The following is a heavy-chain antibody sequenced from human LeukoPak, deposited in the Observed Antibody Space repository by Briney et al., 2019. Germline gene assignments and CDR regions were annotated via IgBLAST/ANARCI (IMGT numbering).Heavy chain of an antibody. V-gene: IGHV4-39*07. CDR2: IYYSGST. CDR1: GGSISSSSYY. D-gene: IGHD3-16*02. Sequence: PSETLSLTCTVSGGSISSSSYYWGWIRQPPGKGLEWIGSIYYSGSTNYNPSLKSRVTISVDTSKNQFSLKLSSVTAADTAVYYCARSRWAVAVILGWFDPWGQGTLVTVSS. J-gene: IGHJ5*02. CDR3: ARSRWAVAVILGWFDP.